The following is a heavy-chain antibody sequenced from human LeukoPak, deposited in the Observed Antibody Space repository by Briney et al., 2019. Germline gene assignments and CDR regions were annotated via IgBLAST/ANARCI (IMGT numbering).Heavy chain of an antibody. D-gene: IGHD2-15*01. CDR1: GGSFSGYY. Sequence: PSETLSLTRTVYGGSFSGYYWSWIRQPPGKGLEWIGEINHSGSTNYNPSLKSRVTISVDTSKNQFSLKLSSVTAADTAVYYCARGRVCSGGSCYSRYFQHWGQGTLVTVSS. CDR2: INHSGST. J-gene: IGHJ1*01. CDR3: ARGRVCSGGSCYSRYFQH. V-gene: IGHV4-34*01.